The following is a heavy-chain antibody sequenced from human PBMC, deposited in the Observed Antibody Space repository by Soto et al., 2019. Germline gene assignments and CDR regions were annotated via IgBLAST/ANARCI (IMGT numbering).Heavy chain of an antibody. Sequence: GGSLRLSCAASGFTISSYAMSWVRQAPGKGLEWVSAISGSGGSTYYADSVKGRFTISRDNSKNTLYLQMNSLRAEDTAVYYCAKLYYDSSGTYAFDIWGQGTMVTVSS. V-gene: IGHV3-23*01. CDR3: AKLYYDSSGTYAFDI. J-gene: IGHJ3*02. D-gene: IGHD3-22*01. CDR2: ISGSGGST. CDR1: GFTISSYA.